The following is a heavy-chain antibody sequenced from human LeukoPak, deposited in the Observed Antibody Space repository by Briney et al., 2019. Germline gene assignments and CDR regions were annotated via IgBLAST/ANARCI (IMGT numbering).Heavy chain of an antibody. J-gene: IGHJ4*02. D-gene: IGHD3-16*01. Sequence: SSETLSLTCAVYGGSFSGYYWTWIRQPPGKGLEWIGEINHSGSTNYNPSLKSRVTISVGTSKNQFSLKLSSVTAADTAVYYCAKGFMTASDYWGQGTLVTVSS. CDR1: GGSFSGYY. CDR3: AKGFMTASDY. V-gene: IGHV4-34*01. CDR2: INHSGST.